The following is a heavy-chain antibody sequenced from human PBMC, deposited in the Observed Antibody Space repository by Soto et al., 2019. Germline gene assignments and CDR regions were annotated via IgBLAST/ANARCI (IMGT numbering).Heavy chain of an antibody. Sequence: GGSLRLSCAASGFTFSSYWMHWVRQAPGKGLVWVSRINSDGSSTSYADSVKGRFTISRDNAKNTLYLQMNSLRAEDTAVYYCASNHFGESQIYYYYYGMDVWGQGTTVTVSS. CDR3: ASNHFGESQIYYYYYGMDV. J-gene: IGHJ6*02. CDR2: INSDGSST. D-gene: IGHD3-10*01. CDR1: GFTFSSYW. V-gene: IGHV3-74*01.